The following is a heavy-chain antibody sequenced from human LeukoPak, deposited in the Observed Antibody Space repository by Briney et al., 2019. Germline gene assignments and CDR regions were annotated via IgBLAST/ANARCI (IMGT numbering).Heavy chain of an antibody. Sequence: PGRSLRLSCAASGFTFSSYGMHWVRQAPGKGLEWVAVIWYDGSNKYYADSVKGQFTISRDNSKNTLYLQMNSLRAEDTAVYYCARGYELLKGYFDYWGQGTLVTVSS. CDR2: IWYDGSNK. D-gene: IGHD3-10*01. V-gene: IGHV3-33*01. CDR3: ARGYELLKGYFDY. CDR1: GFTFSSYG. J-gene: IGHJ4*02.